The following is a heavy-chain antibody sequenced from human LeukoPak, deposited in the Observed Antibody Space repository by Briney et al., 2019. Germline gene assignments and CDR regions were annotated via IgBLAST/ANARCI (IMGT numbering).Heavy chain of an antibody. Sequence: PGGSLRLSCAASGFTFSSSWMSWVRQAPGKGLEWVANIKKDGSETNYVDSVKGRFTIYRDNAKNSLYLQMNSLRAEDTAVYYCARPRVPDSWGQGTLVTVSS. V-gene: IGHV3-7*01. CDR3: ARPRVPDS. CDR1: GFTFSSSW. J-gene: IGHJ4*02. CDR2: IKKDGSET.